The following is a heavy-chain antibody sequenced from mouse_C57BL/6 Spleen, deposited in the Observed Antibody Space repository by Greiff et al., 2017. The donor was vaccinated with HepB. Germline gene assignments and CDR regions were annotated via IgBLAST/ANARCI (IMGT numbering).Heavy chain of an antibody. CDR2: INPSSGYT. CDR1: GYTFTSYW. J-gene: IGHJ4*01. Sequence: QVHVKQSGAELAKPGASVKLSCKASGYTFTSYWMHWVKQRPGQGLEWIGYINPSSGYTKYNQKFKDKATLTADKSSSTAYMQLSSLTYEDSAVYYCARRIYYDYDVDAMDYWGQGTSVTVSS. D-gene: IGHD2-4*01. CDR3: ARRIYYDYDVDAMDY. V-gene: IGHV1-7*01.